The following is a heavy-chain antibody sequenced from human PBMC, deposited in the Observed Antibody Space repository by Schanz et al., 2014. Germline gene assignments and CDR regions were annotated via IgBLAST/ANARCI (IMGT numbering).Heavy chain of an antibody. V-gene: IGHV3-30*04. D-gene: IGHD3-10*01. Sequence: QVQLVESGGGVVQPGGSLRLSCESSGFTFNGHAMHWVRQAPGKGLEWVAVTSYDGSQKYYTDSVKGRFTVSRDNSKNTLYLQMNSLRADDTAVYYCAKDQLANYRGSGYNWFDPWGQGTLVTVSS. CDR1: GFTFNGHA. J-gene: IGHJ5*02. CDR3: AKDQLANYRGSGYNWFDP. CDR2: TSYDGSQK.